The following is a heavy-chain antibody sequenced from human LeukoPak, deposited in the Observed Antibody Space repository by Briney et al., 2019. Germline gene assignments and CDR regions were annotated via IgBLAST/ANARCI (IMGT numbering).Heavy chain of an antibody. CDR3: ARYDVWGSYRAFDY. CDR1: GGSFSLYY. CDR2: INDSGST. J-gene: IGHJ4*02. V-gene: IGHV4-34*01. D-gene: IGHD3-16*02. Sequence: SETLSLTCAVYGGSFSLYYWSWIRQPPGKGLEWIGEINDSGSTNYNPSLKSRVTISVDTSKNQFSLKLSSVTAADTAVYYCARYDVWGSYRAFDYWGQGTLVTVSS.